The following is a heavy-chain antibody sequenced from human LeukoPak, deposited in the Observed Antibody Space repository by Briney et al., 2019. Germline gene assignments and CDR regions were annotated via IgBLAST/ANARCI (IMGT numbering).Heavy chain of an antibody. D-gene: IGHD3-22*01. Sequence: SETLSLTCTVSGGSISSGSYYWSWIRQPAGKGLEWIGRIYTSGSTNYNPSLKSRVTISVDTSKNQFSLKLSSVTAADTAVYYCARGYDGSGYYYRNWYFDLWGRGTLVTVSS. CDR1: GGSISSGSYY. CDR2: IYTSGST. CDR3: ARGYDGSGYYYRNWYFDL. J-gene: IGHJ2*01. V-gene: IGHV4-61*02.